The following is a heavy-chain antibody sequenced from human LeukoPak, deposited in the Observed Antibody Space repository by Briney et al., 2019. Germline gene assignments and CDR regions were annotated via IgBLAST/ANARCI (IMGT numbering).Heavy chain of an antibody. Sequence: PGGPRRLSCEASGFALGSYNMNWVRQAPGKEMEWVSYISSGSSPIFYADSVKGRFTISRDNAKNSLYLQMNSLRDEDTAVYYCARGGTYCPDYWGQGTLVTVST. J-gene: IGHJ4*02. CDR2: ISSGSSPI. CDR3: ARGGTYCPDY. D-gene: IGHD1-26*01. V-gene: IGHV3-48*02. CDR1: GFALGSYN.